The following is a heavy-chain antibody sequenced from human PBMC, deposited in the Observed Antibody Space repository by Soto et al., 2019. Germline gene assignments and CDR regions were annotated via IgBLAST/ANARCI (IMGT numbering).Heavy chain of an antibody. CDR1: GGSISSYY. J-gene: IGHJ5*02. V-gene: IGHV4-4*07. D-gene: IGHD2-2*01. CDR2: IHTSGST. CDR3: ARDALGYCSSTSCYFSRPDNWFDP. Sequence: SETLSLTCTVSGGSISSYYWSWIRQPAGKGLEWIGRIHTSGSTNYNPSLKSRVTMSVDTSKNQFSLKLSSVTAADTAVYYCARDALGYCSSTSCYFSRPDNWFDPWGQGTLVTVSS.